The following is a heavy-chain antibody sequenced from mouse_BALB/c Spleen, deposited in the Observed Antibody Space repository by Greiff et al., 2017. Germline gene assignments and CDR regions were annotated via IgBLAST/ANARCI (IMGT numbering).Heavy chain of an antibody. V-gene: IGHV14-1*02. Sequence: VQLKQSGAELVRPGALVKLSCKASGFNIKDYYMHWVKQRPEQGLEWIGWIDPENGNTIYDPKFQGKASITADTSSNTAYLQLSSLTSEDTAVYYGARGDGIHDFDYWGQGTTLTVSS. CDR2: IDPENGNT. J-gene: IGHJ2*01. CDR3: ARGDGIHDFDY. D-gene: IGHD2-1*01. CDR1: GFNIKDYY.